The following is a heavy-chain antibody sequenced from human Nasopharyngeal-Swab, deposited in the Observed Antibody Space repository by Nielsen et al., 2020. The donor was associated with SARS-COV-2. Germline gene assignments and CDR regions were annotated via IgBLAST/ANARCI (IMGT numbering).Heavy chain of an antibody. J-gene: IGHJ5*02. CDR1: GYSFTNYG. V-gene: IGHV7-4-1*02. CDR2: IKTKTGNP. CDR3: ARDGTHCSGGTCFDN. D-gene: IGHD2-15*01. Sequence: ASVKVSCKASGYSFTNYGVNWVRQAPGQGLEWMGWIKTKTGNPTYAQGFTGRFVFSLDTSVTTAYLQISSLEAEDTAVFYCARDGTHCSGGTCFDNWGQGTLVTVSS.